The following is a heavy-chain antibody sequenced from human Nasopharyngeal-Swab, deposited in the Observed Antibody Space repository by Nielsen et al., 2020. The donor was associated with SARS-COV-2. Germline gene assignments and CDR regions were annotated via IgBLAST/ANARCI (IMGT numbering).Heavy chain of an antibody. V-gene: IGHV3-48*03. D-gene: IGHD3-10*01. CDR2: ISSSGSTI. CDR3: ARDEGARVLWFGELSTYYYYGIDV. Sequence: WIRQPPGKGLEWVSYISSSGSTIYYADSVKGRFTISRDNAKNSLYLQMNSLRAEDTAVYYCARDEGARVLWFGELSTYYYYGIDVWGQGTTVTVSS. J-gene: IGHJ6*02.